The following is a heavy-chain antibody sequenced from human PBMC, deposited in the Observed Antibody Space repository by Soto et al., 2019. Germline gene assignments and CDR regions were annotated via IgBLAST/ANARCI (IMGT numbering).Heavy chain of an antibody. CDR2: ISGSGGST. CDR1: GFTFSTYA. CDR3: ASRDGYHYYSYYGMDV. J-gene: IGHJ6*02. V-gene: IGHV3-23*01. Sequence: SLRLSFAASGFTFSTYAMSWVRQAPGKGLEWVSAISGSGGSTYYADYVKDRFTISRDNSKNTLYLQMNSLRAEAIAVYYCASRDGYHYYSYYGMDVWGQGTTVTSP. D-gene: IGHD2-21*01.